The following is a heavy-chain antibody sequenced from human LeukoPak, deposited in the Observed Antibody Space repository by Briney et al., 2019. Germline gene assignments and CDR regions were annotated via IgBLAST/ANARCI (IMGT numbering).Heavy chain of an antibody. J-gene: IGHJ3*02. CDR1: GFTFSSYW. V-gene: IGHV3-74*01. D-gene: IGHD2-15*01. CDR3: ARVMGGIRAFDI. CDR2: INPDGSTT. Sequence: GGSLRLSCAASGFTFSSYWMHWVRQAPGKGLVWVSRINPDGSTTTYADSVKGRFTISRDNAKNTLYLQMNSLRAEDTAVYYCARVMGGIRAFDIWGQGTMVTVSS.